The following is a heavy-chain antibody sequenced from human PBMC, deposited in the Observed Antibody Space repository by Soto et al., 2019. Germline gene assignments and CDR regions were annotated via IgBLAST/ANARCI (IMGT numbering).Heavy chain of an antibody. CDR1: GDSISGGRYH. J-gene: IGHJ4*02. Sequence: QLQLQESGPGLVKPSETLSLICTVSGDSISGGRYHWGWIRQPPGKGLEWIATIHYSGNTHYNPSVRSRLTISVDTSNSQFSLRLSSVTAADTAVYYCARADGFGVVTLFMDYWGQGTLVTVSS. CDR2: IHYSGNT. CDR3: ARADGFGVVTLFMDY. D-gene: IGHD3-3*01. V-gene: IGHV4-39*01.